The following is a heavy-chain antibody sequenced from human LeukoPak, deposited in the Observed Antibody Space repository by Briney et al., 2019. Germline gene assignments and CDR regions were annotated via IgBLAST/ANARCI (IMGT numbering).Heavy chain of an antibody. CDR1: GYTFTSYG. J-gene: IGHJ4*02. D-gene: IGHD2-2*01. CDR3: ARDQLCSSTSCYQDY. V-gene: IGHV1-18*01. Sequence: ASVKVSCEASGYTFTSYGISWVRQAPGQGLEWMGWISAYNGNTNYAQKLQGRVTMTTDTSTSTAYMELRSLRSDDTAVYYCARDQLCSSTSCYQDYWGQGTLVTVSS. CDR2: ISAYNGNT.